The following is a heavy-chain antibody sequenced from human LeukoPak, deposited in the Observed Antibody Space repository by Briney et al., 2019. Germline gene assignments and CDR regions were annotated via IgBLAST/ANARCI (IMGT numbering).Heavy chain of an antibody. J-gene: IGHJ5*02. CDR2: IYYIGST. CDR3: ARDPGRGYYDSSGYYIGWFDP. D-gene: IGHD3-22*01. V-gene: IGHV4-39*07. Sequence: PSETLSLTCTVSGGSISSGNYYWGWIRQPPGKGLEWIGTIYYIGSTYYNPSLKSRVTISVDTSKNQFSLKLSSVTAADTAVYYCARDPGRGYYDSSGYYIGWFDPWGQGTLVTVSS. CDR1: GGSISSGNYY.